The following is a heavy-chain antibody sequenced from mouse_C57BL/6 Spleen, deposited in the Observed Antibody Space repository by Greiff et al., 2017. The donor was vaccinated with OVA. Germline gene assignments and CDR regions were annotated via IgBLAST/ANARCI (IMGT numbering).Heavy chain of an antibody. CDR1: GYAFSSSW. CDR3: ARKEGDSNYGWAMDD. J-gene: IGHJ4*01. Sequence: QVQLKQSGPELVKPGASVKISCKASGYAFSSSWMNWVKQRPGQGLEWIGRIYPGDGDTNYNGKFKGKATLTADKSSSTAYMQLSSRTSEDSAVCFCARKEGDSNYGWAMDDWGKGTSVTVAS. CDR2: IYPGDGDT. V-gene: IGHV1-82*01. D-gene: IGHD2-5*01.